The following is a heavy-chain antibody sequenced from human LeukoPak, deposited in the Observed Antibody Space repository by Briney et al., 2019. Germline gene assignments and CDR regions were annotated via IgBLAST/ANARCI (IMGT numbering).Heavy chain of an antibody. D-gene: IGHD3-22*01. J-gene: IGHJ4*02. V-gene: IGHV4-4*07. Sequence: SETLSLTCTVSGGSISGFYWSWIRQPAGKGLEWIGRVYTSGSTNYNPSLKSRVTMSIDTSKKQFSLRLSSVTAADTAVYYCARVWNYYDSSGYLDYWGQGTLVTVSS. CDR1: GGSISGFY. CDR2: VYTSGST. CDR3: ARVWNYYDSSGYLDY.